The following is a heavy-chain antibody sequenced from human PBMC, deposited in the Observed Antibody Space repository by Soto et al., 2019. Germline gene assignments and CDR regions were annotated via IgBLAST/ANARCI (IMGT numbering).Heavy chain of an antibody. D-gene: IGHD4-17*01. CDR1: GVTVSSNY. Sequence: HPGGSPRLSGAASGVTVSSNYMSCSRQAPGKGLEWVSVIYSGGSTYYADSVKGRFTISRDNSKNTLYLQINRLRAEDTAVYYCARGLNDYGDYVPYYYYYYMDVWGKGTTVTVSS. J-gene: IGHJ6*03. CDR2: IYSGGST. CDR3: ARGLNDYGDYVPYYYYYYMDV. V-gene: IGHV3-66*01.